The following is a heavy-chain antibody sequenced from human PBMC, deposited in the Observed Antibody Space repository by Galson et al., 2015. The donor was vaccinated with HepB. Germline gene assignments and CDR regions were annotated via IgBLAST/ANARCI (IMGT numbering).Heavy chain of an antibody. V-gene: IGHV3-30-3*01. CDR2: ISYDESNK. CDR1: GFTFSSYA. Sequence: SLRLSCAASGFTFSSYAVHWVRQAPGKGLEWVAGISYDESNKYYADSVKGRCTISRDNSKNTLYLQMNSLRAEDTAVYYCARDRVSGSRYYYYGMDVWGQGTTVTVSS. CDR3: ARDRVSGSRYYYYGMDV. D-gene: IGHD1-26*01. J-gene: IGHJ6*02.